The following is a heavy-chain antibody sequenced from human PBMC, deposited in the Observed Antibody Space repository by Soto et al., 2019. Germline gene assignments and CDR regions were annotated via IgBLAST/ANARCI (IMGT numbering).Heavy chain of an antibody. CDR1: GFTFSNYG. CDR2: ISPSSSTI. CDR3: SRAYSSRSGKNAFDF. V-gene: IGHV3-48*01. Sequence: VQLVESGGGLVQPGGSLRLSCAASGFTFSNYGMNWVRQAPGKGLEWVSYISPSSSTIYYADSVKGRFTISREHAMNSLYLQMNSRRAEDTAIYYCSRAYSSRSGKNAFDFWGQGTMVTVSS. J-gene: IGHJ3*01. D-gene: IGHD6-13*01.